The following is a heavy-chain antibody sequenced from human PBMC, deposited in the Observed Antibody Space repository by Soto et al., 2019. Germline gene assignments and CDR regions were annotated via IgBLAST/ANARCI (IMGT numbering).Heavy chain of an antibody. CDR1: GFTFSSYG. D-gene: IGHD4-17*01. V-gene: IGHV3-30*18. Sequence: QVQLVESGGGVVQPGRSLRLSCAASGFTFSSYGMHWVRQAPGKGLEWVAVISYDGSNKYYADSVKGRFTISRDNSKNTLYLQMNSLRAEDTAVYYCAKGYGDYVGYYYCGMDVWGQVTTVTVSS. J-gene: IGHJ6*02. CDR2: ISYDGSNK. CDR3: AKGYGDYVGYYYCGMDV.